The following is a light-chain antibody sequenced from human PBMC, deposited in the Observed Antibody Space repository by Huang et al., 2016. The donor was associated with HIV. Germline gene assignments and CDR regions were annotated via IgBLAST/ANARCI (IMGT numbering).Light chain of an antibody. V-gene: IGKV2-29*02. J-gene: IGKJ1*01. CDR1: QSLLHSDGKTY. CDR2: EVS. CDR3: MQGIHLPPWT. Sequence: DIVMTQTPLSLSVTPGQPASISCKSSQSLLHSDGKTYLYWYLQKPGQSPQLLLYEVSSGFSGVADRGSGSGSGTDFTLKISRVEAEDVGVYYCMQGIHLPPWTFGQGTKVEIK.